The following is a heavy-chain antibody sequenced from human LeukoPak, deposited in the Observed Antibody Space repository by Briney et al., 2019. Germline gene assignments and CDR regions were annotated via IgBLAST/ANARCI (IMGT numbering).Heavy chain of an antibody. J-gene: IGHJ6*02. CDR2: ISAYNGNT. D-gene: IGHD3-10*01. V-gene: IGHV1-18*01. CDR1: GYTFTRYG. Sequence: ASVKVSCKASGYTFTRYGISWVRQAPGQGLEWVGWISAYNGNTNYAQKLQGRVTMTTDTSTSTAYMELRSLRSDDTAVYYCARDYYGSGYYYYYGMDVWGQGTTVTVSS. CDR3: ARDYYGSGYYYYYGMDV.